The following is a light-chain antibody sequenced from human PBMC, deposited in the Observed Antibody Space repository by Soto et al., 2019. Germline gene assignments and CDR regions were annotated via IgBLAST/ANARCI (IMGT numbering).Light chain of an antibody. CDR3: QQSYSTPQT. CDR2: AAS. V-gene: IGKV1-39*01. Sequence: DIQMTQSPSSLSASVGVRVTITCRASQSISNYLNWYQQKPGKAPKLLIYAASSLQSGVPSRFSGSGSGTDFTLTISSLQPEDFATYYCQQSYSTPQTFGQGTKVEIK. CDR1: QSISNY. J-gene: IGKJ1*01.